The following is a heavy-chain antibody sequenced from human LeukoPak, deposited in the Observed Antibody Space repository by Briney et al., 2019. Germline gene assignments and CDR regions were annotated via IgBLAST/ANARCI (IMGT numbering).Heavy chain of an antibody. CDR3: AKATRGYSYFDY. CDR2: ISGSGGRT. V-gene: IGHV3-23*01. J-gene: IGHJ4*02. D-gene: IGHD5-18*01. CDR1: GFTFSSYA. Sequence: GGSLRLSCAASGFTFSSYAMSWVRQAPGKGLEWVSNISGSGGRTYYADSVKGRFTISRDNSKNTLYLQMNSLRAEDTAVYYCAKATRGYSYFDYWGQGTLVTVSS.